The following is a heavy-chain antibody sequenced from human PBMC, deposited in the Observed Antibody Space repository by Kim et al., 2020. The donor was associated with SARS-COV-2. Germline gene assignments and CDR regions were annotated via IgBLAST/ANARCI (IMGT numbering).Heavy chain of an antibody. CDR2: INDSGDRT. J-gene: IGHJ4*02. CDR3: AKDLGIRTIAARPGY. CDR1: GFTFISYA. V-gene: IGHV3-23*01. D-gene: IGHD6-6*01. Sequence: GGSLRLSCAASGFTFISYAMSWVRQAPGKGLEWVSAINDSGDRTNYADSVKGRFTISRDNSKSTLYLQMNSLRTEDTSVYYCAKDLGIRTIAARPGYWGQGTLVTVSS.